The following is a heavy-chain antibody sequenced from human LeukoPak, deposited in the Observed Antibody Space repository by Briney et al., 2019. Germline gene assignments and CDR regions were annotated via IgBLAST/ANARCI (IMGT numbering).Heavy chain of an antibody. CDR3: ASPLYSSSSDYYYYYMDV. V-gene: IGHV1-69*05. CDR1: GGTFSSYA. CDR2: IIPIFGTA. J-gene: IGHJ6*03. D-gene: IGHD6-6*01. Sequence: ASVKVSCKASGGTFSSYAISWVRQAPGQGLEWMGGIIPIFGTANYAQKFQGRVTITTYESTSTAYMELSSLRSEDTAVYYCASPLYSSSSDYYYYYMDVWGKGTTVTVSS.